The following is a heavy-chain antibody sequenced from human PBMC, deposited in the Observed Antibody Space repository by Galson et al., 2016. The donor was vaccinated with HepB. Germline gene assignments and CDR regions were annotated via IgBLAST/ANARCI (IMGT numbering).Heavy chain of an antibody. CDR1: GFTFTNYA. D-gene: IGHD3-22*01. Sequence: SLRLSCAASGFTFTNYAMTWVRQAPGKGLEWVSVISGSGGRTYYADSVKGRFTISRDNSKNTLYVLMNSLRAEDTAVYYCAKADSSGYYFFDYWGQATLVTVSS. CDR2: ISGSGGRT. V-gene: IGHV3-23*01. J-gene: IGHJ4*02. CDR3: AKADSSGYYFFDY.